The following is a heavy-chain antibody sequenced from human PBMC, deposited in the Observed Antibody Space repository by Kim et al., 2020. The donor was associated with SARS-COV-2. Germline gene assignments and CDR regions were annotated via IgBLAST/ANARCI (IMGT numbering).Heavy chain of an antibody. V-gene: IGHV3-23*01. D-gene: IGHD1-26*01. CDR3: AIDVATAPPTLFDY. Sequence: ADSVKGRFTIARDNSKNTLYLQMNSLRAEDTAVYYCAIDVATAPPTLFDYWGQGTLVTVSS. J-gene: IGHJ4*02.